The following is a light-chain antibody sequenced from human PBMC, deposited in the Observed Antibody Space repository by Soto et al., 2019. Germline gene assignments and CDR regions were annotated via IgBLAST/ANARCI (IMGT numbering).Light chain of an antibody. Sequence: QSVLTQPASVSGSPGQSITISCTGTSSDVGIYNYVSWYQQHPGKAPKLMIYQVTNRPSGVPDRFSGSKSGNTASLTVSGLQAEDEADYYCSSYAGSNNLGVFGTGTKVTVL. CDR1: SSDVGIYNY. CDR3: SSYAGSNNLGV. V-gene: IGLV2-8*01. J-gene: IGLJ1*01. CDR2: QVT.